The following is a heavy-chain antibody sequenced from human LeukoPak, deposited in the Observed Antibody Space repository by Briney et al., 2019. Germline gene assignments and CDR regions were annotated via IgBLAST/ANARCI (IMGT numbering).Heavy chain of an antibody. J-gene: IGHJ6*02. V-gene: IGHV1-2*02. D-gene: IGHD1-1*01. CDR3: ARTTYYYYGMDV. CDR1: GYTFTGYY. Sequence: ASVQVSCKASGYTFTGYYMHWVRQAPGQGLEWMGWINPNSGGTNYARKFQGRVTMTRDTSISTAYMELSRLRSDDTAVYYCARTTYYYYGMDVWGQGTTVTVSS. CDR2: INPNSGGT.